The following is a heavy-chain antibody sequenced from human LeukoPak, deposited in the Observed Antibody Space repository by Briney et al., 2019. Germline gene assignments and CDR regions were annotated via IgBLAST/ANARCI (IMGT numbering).Heavy chain of an antibody. CDR1: GGSISSGGYY. Sequence: PSETLSLTCTVSGGSISSGGYYWSWIRQHPGKGLEWIEYIYYSGSTYYNPSLKSRVTISVDTSKNQFSLKLSSVTAADTAVYYCARDSGTEWAFDIWGQGTMVTVSS. V-gene: IGHV4-31*03. J-gene: IGHJ3*02. CDR3: ARDSGTEWAFDI. CDR2: IYYSGST. D-gene: IGHD1-14*01.